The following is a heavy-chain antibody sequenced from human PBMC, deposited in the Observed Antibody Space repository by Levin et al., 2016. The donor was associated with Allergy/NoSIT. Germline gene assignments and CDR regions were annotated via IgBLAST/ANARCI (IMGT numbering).Heavy chain of an antibody. J-gene: IGHJ4*02. CDR1: GFTFSSYG. D-gene: IGHD3-22*01. CDR3: AKNQIPMIVVESFDY. CDR2: IWYDGSNK. Sequence: GESLKISCAASGFTFSSYGMHWVRQAPGKGLEWVAVIWYDGSNKYYADSVKGRFTISRDNAKNSLYLQMNSLRAEDTAVYYCAKNQIPMIVVESFDYWGQGTLVTVSS. V-gene: IGHV3-33*03.